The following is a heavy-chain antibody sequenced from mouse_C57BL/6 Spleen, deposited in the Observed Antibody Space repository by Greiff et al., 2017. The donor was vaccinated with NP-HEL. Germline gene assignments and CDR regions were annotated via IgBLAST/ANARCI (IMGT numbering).Heavy chain of an antibody. Sequence: VQLQQPGAELVRPGSSVKLSCKASGYTFTSYWMHWVKQRPIQGLEWIGNIDPSDSETNYNQKFKDKATLTVDKSSSTAYMQLSSLTSEDSAVDYCARGDGKAMDYWGQGTSVTVSS. J-gene: IGHJ4*01. D-gene: IGHD2-1*01. CDR2: IDPSDSET. CDR3: ARGDGKAMDY. CDR1: GYTFTSYW. V-gene: IGHV1-52*01.